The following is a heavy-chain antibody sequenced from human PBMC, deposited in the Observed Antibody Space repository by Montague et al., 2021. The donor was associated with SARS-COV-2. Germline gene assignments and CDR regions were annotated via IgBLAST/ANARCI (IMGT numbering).Heavy chain of an antibody. CDR1: GGSFSGHY. V-gene: IGHV4-34*01. Sequence: SETLSLTCAVYGGSFSGHYWSWIRQPPGKGLEWIGEIIHSGSTNYSPSLKSRVTISVDTSKNQFSLKLSSVTAADTAVYYCARGNSHYYGSGSYYAHYYGMDVWGQGTTVTVSS. CDR2: IIHSGST. D-gene: IGHD3-10*01. CDR3: ARGNSHYYGSGSYYAHYYGMDV. J-gene: IGHJ6*02.